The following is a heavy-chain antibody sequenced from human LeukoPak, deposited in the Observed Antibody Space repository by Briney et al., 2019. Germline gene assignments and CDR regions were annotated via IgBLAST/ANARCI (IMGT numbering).Heavy chain of an antibody. Sequence: GVSVRLSCAASGFTFSTSGVGWVRQAPGKGLEWLSYITNHGVTHYLDSVEGRFTISRDNTKSLLYLQMNSLSEEDTAVYYCARGYCGSSDCHVASHFEYWGQGTLVTVSS. CDR2: ITNHGVT. D-gene: IGHD3-10*01. CDR3: ARGYCGSSDCHVASHFEY. V-gene: IGHV3-48*02. J-gene: IGHJ4*02. CDR1: GFTFSTSG.